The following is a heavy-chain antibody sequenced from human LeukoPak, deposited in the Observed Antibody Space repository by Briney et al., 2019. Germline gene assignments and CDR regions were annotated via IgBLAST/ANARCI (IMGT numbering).Heavy chain of an antibody. CDR3: ARALPGCDRTNCYGLDY. CDR1: GYTFTSDG. D-gene: IGHD2-2*01. Sequence: ASVKVSCKASGYTFTSDGMNWVRQAPGQGLEWMGWINTNTANPTYAQGFTGRFVFSLDTSVNTAYLQISSLKAEDTAVYYCARALPGCDRTNCYGLDYWGQGTLVTVSS. J-gene: IGHJ4*02. V-gene: IGHV7-4-1*02. CDR2: INTNTANP.